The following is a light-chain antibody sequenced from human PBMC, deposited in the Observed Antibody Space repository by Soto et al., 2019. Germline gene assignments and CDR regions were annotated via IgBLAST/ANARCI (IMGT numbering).Light chain of an antibody. J-gene: IGKJ4*01. CDR1: QSFSSY. CDR2: GAS. Sequence: EIVLTQSPGTLSLSPGERATLSCRASQSFSSYLAWYQQKPGQAPRLLIYGASTRATGIPARFSGSGSGTEFTLTISSLQSEDFAVYYCQQYNNWPPLTFGGGTKVDIK. CDR3: QQYNNWPPLT. V-gene: IGKV3-15*01.